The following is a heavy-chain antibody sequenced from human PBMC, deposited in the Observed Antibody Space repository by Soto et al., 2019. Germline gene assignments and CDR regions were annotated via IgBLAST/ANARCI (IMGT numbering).Heavy chain of an antibody. Sequence: QVQFVQSGAEVKEPGASVKVSCKASGYTITYYTIHWVRQAPGQGLEWMGSISSGNGNTKFSQKFQDRVTFTRDTSAGTAYMELGSLRSEDTAVYYCARKRQLVYFDYWGQGTLVTVSS. CDR3: ARKRQLVYFDY. CDR2: ISSGNGNT. D-gene: IGHD6-6*01. CDR1: GYTITYYT. J-gene: IGHJ4*02. V-gene: IGHV1-3*01.